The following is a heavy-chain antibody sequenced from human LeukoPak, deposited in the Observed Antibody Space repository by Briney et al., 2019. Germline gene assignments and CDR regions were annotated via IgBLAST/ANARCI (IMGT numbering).Heavy chain of an antibody. V-gene: IGHV4-31*03. CDR3: ARRGDVYRTYAFDI. CDR2: IFYSGIT. D-gene: IGHD5-24*01. Sequence: SQTLSPTCTVSGGSISSGGYSWSWIRQRPGKGLEWIGYIFYSGITYYNPSLKTRVNISVDTSKNQFSLKLTSVTAADTAVYYCARRGDVYRTYAFDIWGQGTMGTVSS. CDR1: GGSISSGGYS. J-gene: IGHJ3*02.